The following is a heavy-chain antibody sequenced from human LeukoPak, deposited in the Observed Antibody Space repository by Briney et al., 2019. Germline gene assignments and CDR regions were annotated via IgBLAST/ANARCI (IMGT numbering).Heavy chain of an antibody. CDR3: ASLHYYGSGSVDP. Sequence: MPSETLSLTCTVSGGSISSYYWSWIRQPPGKGLEWIGYIYYSGSTYYNPSLKSRVTISVDTSKNQFSLKLSSVTAADTAVYYCASLHYYGSGSVDPWGQGTLVTVSS. D-gene: IGHD3-10*01. V-gene: IGHV4-59*12. J-gene: IGHJ5*02. CDR1: GGSISSYY. CDR2: IYYSGST.